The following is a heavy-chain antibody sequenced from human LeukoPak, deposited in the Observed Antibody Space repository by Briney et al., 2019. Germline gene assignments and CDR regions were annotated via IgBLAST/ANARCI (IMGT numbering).Heavy chain of an antibody. D-gene: IGHD2-2*02. V-gene: IGHV4-34*01. Sequence: SETLSLTCAVYGGSFSGYYWSWIRQPPGKGLEWIGEINHSGSTNYNPSLKSRVTISVDTSKNQFSLKLSSVTAADTAVYYCARQLMRIVVVPAAISSSRRTYYMDVWGKGTTVTVSS. J-gene: IGHJ6*03. CDR3: ARQLMRIVVVPAAISSSRRTYYMDV. CDR1: GGSFSGYY. CDR2: INHSGST.